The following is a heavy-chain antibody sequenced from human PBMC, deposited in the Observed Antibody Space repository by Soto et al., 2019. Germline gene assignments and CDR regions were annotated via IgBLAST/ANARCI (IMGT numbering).Heavy chain of an antibody. D-gene: IGHD1-26*01. Sequence: QVQLQQWGAGLLKPSETLSLTCAVSGGSFSGYSWSWIRQPPGKGLEWIGEITHNGGTNYNPSLKSRVAISVDTSKKQLSLSLSCVTAADTAVYYCARGPYSGSDSHYWGKGTLVTVSS. CDR1: GGSFSGYS. CDR3: ARGPYSGSDSHY. J-gene: IGHJ4*02. CDR2: ITHNGGT. V-gene: IGHV4-34*01.